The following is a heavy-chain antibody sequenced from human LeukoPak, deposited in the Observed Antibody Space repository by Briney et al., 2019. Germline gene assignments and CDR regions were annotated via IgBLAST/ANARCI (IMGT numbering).Heavy chain of an antibody. CDR2: IKQDGSEK. CDR3: ARPLLYYYGSETYFWFDL. V-gene: IGHV3-7*01. CDR1: GFTFTTYW. J-gene: IGHJ5*02. D-gene: IGHD3-10*01. Sequence: GGSLRLSCAASGFTFTTYWMGWVRQAPGKGLEWVASIKQDGSEKYYVDSVKGRFTISRDSAENTVYLQMKSLKGEDTAFYYCARPLLYYYGSETYFWFDLWGQGTLVTVSS.